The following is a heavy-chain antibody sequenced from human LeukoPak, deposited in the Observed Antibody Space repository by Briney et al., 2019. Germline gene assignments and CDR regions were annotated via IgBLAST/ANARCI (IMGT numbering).Heavy chain of an antibody. D-gene: IGHD6-13*01. Sequence: SGPTLVNPTPSLTLTCTFSGFSLRTRGLGVGWIRQPPGKALEWLSVIYWDDDKRYSPSLKSRLTITKEKTKKQGDLTMTNMDPVDTATYYCALSPDIAAAGIMSWFDPWGQGTLVTVSS. CDR3: ALSPDIAAAGIMSWFDP. CDR2: IYWDDDK. V-gene: IGHV2-5*02. CDR1: GFSLRTRGLG. J-gene: IGHJ5*02.